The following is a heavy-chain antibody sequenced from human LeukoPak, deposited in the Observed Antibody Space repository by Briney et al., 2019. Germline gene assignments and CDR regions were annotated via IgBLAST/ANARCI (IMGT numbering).Heavy chain of an antibody. CDR3: ARVSLWLQKGSAFDY. Sequence: GGSLRLSCAASGFTFDDYAMHWVRQAPGKGLEWVSGISWNSGSIGYADSVKGRFTISRDNAKNSLYLQMNSLRAEDTAVYYCARVSLWLQKGSAFDYWGQGTLVTVSS. D-gene: IGHD5-24*01. CDR2: ISWNSGSI. J-gene: IGHJ4*02. CDR1: GFTFDDYA. V-gene: IGHV3-9*01.